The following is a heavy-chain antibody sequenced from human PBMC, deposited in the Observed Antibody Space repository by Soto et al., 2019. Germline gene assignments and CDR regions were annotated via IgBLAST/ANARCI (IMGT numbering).Heavy chain of an antibody. V-gene: IGHV3-23*01. CDR2: ISGSGGST. Sequence: GGSLRLSCAASGFTFSSYAMSWVRQAPGKGLGWVSAISGSGGSTYYADSVKGRFTISRDNSKNTLYLQMNSLRAEDTAVYYCAKAQSLVGATSRGYYFDYWGQGTLVTVSS. D-gene: IGHD1-26*01. CDR1: GFTFSSYA. J-gene: IGHJ4*02. CDR3: AKAQSLVGATSRGYYFDY.